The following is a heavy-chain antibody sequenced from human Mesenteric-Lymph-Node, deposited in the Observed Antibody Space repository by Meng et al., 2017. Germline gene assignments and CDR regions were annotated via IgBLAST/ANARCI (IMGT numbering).Heavy chain of an antibody. V-gene: IGHV3-20*01. CDR3: VKSRELFFDGFDV. CDR2: INWIGGIT. J-gene: IGHJ3*01. D-gene: IGHD1-7*01. CDR1: EFTFDDCG. Sequence: GESLKISCVASEFTFDDCGMRWVRQVPGKGLEWVSGINWIGGITGYGDSVRGRFTISRDNARNSLYLQMNRLRPEDTALYHCVKSRELFFDGFDVWGQGTMVTVSS.